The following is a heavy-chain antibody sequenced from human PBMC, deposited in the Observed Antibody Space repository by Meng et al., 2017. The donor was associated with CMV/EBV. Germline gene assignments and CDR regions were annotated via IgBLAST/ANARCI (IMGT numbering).Heavy chain of an antibody. J-gene: IGHJ4*02. V-gene: IGHV4-38-2*02. CDR2: IYHSGST. D-gene: IGHD6-6*01. CDR3: ARPGRRSSSGRSFLDY. Sequence: SETLSLTCTVSGYSISSGYYWGWIRQPPGKGLEWIGSIYHSGSTYYNPSLKSRVTISVDTSKNQFSLKLSSVTAADTAVYYCARPGRRSSSGRSFLDYWGQGTLVTVSS. CDR1: GYSISSGYY.